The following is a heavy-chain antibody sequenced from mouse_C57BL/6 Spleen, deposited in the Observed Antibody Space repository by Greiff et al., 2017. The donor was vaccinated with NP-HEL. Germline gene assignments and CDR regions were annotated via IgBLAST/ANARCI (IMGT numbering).Heavy chain of an antibody. J-gene: IGHJ1*03. Sequence: EVQGVESGGGLVQPKGSLKLSCAASGFTFNTYAMHWVRQAPGKGLEWVARIRSKSSNYATYYADSVKDRFTISRDDSQSMLYLQMNNLKTEDTAMYYCVREGRYSRDFDVWGTGTTVTVSS. CDR1: GFTFNTYA. V-gene: IGHV10-3*01. D-gene: IGHD2-12*01. CDR3: VREGRYSRDFDV. CDR2: IRSKSSNYAT.